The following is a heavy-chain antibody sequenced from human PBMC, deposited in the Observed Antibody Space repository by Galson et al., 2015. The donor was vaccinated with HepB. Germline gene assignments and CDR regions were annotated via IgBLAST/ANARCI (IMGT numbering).Heavy chain of an antibody. D-gene: IGHD4-23*01. CDR2: IFYSGTT. Sequence: ETLSLTCTVSGDSVSSGNYYWSWIRLPPGKGLEWIGHIFYSGTTNYNPSLRSRVAISVDTSKNQFSLKLNSATAADTAVYYCARDFVYSGHEPVFDYWGQGTLVTVSS. CDR3: ARDFVYSGHEPVFDY. J-gene: IGHJ4*02. V-gene: IGHV4-61*01. CDR1: GDSVSSGNYY.